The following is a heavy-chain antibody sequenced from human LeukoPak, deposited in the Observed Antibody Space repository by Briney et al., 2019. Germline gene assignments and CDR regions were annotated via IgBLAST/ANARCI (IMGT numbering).Heavy chain of an antibody. CDR1: GYTFTGHY. CDR3: AIVAVAGIDFDY. D-gene: IGHD6-19*01. CDR2: INPNSGGT. J-gene: IGHJ4*02. Sequence: ASVKVSCKASGYTFTGHYMHWVRQAPGQGLEWMGWINPNSGGTNYAQKFQGRVTMTRDTSISTAYMELSRLRSDDTAVYYCAIVAVAGIDFDYWGQGTLVTVSS. V-gene: IGHV1-2*02.